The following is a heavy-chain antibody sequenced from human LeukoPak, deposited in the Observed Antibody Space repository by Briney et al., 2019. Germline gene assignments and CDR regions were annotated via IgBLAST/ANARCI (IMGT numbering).Heavy chain of an antibody. D-gene: IGHD2/OR15-2a*01. J-gene: IGHJ3*02. CDR1: GGSISSSNYY. Sequence: SETLSLTCTVSGGSISSSNYYWGWIRQPPGKGLEWIGSIYYSGSTYYNPSLKSRVTISVDTSKNQFSLKLSSVTAADTAVYYCARDYFQELGAFDIWGQGTMVTVSS. CDR3: ARDYFQELGAFDI. CDR2: IYYSGST. V-gene: IGHV4-39*07.